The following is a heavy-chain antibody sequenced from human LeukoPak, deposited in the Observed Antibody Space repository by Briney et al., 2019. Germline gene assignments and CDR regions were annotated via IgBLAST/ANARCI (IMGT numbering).Heavy chain of an antibody. CDR1: GGSLNSGSYS. Sequence: SETLSLTCTVSGGSLNSGSYSWPWIRQPAGKGLEWIGRIYISGSTNYTPSLKSRVTISVDTSKNQFSLKPSSVTAADTDVYASAKAHRSGYCWNGVAFDIWGQGTTVTVSS. J-gene: IGHJ3*02. CDR3: AKAHRSGYCWNGVAFDI. D-gene: IGHD3-22*01. V-gene: IGHV4-61*02. CDR2: IYISGST.